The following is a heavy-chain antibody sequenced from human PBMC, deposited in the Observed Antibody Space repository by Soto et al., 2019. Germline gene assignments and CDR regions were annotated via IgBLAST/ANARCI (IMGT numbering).Heavy chain of an antibody. J-gene: IGHJ4*02. D-gene: IGHD3-10*01. CDR1: GYSFTSLH. CDR3: ARGSPGPVDH. V-gene: IGHV1-8*01. CDR2: VNPHSGET. Sequence: QVQLVQSGAEVRRPGASVKVSCKASGYSFTSLHFNWVRQATGQGLEWIGWVNPHSGETGYAQRFQGRVTMTRDSSLRTAYMELRSLTSHDTAGYFCARGSPGPVDHWGQGTLVTVSS.